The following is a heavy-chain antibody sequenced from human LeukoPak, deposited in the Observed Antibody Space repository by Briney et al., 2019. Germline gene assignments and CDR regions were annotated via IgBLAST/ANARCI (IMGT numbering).Heavy chain of an antibody. CDR1: GYTFTSYG. J-gene: IGHJ5*02. V-gene: IGHV1-18*01. Sequence: ASVKVSCKASGYTFTSYGISWVRQAPGQGLEWMGWISVYNGNTNYAQKLQGRVTMTTDTSTSTAYMELRSLRSDDTAVYYCASAPRYSSSWPNNWFDPWGQGTLVTVSS. D-gene: IGHD6-13*01. CDR3: ASAPRYSSSWPNNWFDP. CDR2: ISVYNGNT.